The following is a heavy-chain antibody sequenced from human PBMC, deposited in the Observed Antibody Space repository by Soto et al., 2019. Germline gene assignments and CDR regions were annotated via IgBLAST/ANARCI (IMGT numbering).Heavy chain of an antibody. CDR1: GGSISSSNW. CDR2: IYHSGST. D-gene: IGHD6-13*01. V-gene: IGHV4-4*02. J-gene: IGHJ6*02. Sequence: PSETLSLTCAVSGGSISSSNWCSCVRQPPGKGLEWIGEIYHSGSTNYNPSLKSRVTISVDKSKNQFSLKLSSVTAADTAVYYCARDISLVAAAGTPIYYYYYYGMDVWGQGTTVTVS. CDR3: ARDISLVAAAGTPIYYYYYYGMDV.